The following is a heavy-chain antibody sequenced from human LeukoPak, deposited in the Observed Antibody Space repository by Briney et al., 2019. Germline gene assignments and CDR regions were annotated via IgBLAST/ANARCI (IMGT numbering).Heavy chain of an antibody. CDR1: GYSFTSYW. CDR2: IYPGDSDT. Sequence: GESLKISCKGSGYSFTSYWIGWVRQMPGKGLEWMGIIYPGDSDTRYSPSFQGQVTISADKSISTAYLQWSSLMASDTAMYFCARFDDASSGFYYYDYWGQGTLVTVSS. D-gene: IGHD3-22*01. V-gene: IGHV5-51*01. J-gene: IGHJ4*02. CDR3: ARFDDASSGFYYYDY.